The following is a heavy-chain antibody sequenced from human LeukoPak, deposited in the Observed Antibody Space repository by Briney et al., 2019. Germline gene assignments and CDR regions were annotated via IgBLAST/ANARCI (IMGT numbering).Heavy chain of an antibody. CDR1: GGSISSGDYY. D-gene: IGHD3-10*01. CDR3: ARGHPLWFGELFET. Sequence: SETLSLTCTVSGGSISSGDYYWSWIRQPPGKGLEWIGEINHSGSTNYNPSLKSRVTISVDTSKNQFSLKLSSVTAADTAVYYCARGHPLWFGELFETWGQGTLVTVSS. V-gene: IGHV4-39*07. J-gene: IGHJ4*02. CDR2: INHSGST.